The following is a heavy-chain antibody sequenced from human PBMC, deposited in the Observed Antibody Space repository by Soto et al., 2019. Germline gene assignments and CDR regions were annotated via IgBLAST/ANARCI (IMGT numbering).Heavy chain of an antibody. Sequence: EVQLVESGGGLGQPGGSLRLSCAASGFTFSTYWMHWVRQAPGKGLVWVSRINSDGSRTNSADSVKGRFTTFRDNAKNTVYLQLNRLTAEDTAVYYCATVATGSYYWFDPWGQGTLVTVSS. CDR3: ATVATGSYYWFDP. V-gene: IGHV3-74*01. J-gene: IGHJ5*02. D-gene: IGHD1-26*01. CDR1: GFTFSTYW. CDR2: INSDGSRT.